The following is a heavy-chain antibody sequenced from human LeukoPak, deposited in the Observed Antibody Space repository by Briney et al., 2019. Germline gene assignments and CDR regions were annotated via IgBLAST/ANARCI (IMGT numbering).Heavy chain of an antibody. J-gene: IGHJ4*02. CDR2: ISSSSSYI. CDR3: ARDITGSS. Sequence: GGSLRLSCAASGFTFSSYSMNWVRQAPGKGLEWVSSISSSSSYIYYAGSVKGRFTISRDNAKNSLYLQMNSLRAEDTAVYYCARDITGSSWGQGTLVTVSS. V-gene: IGHV3-21*01. D-gene: IGHD6-13*01. CDR1: GFTFSSYS.